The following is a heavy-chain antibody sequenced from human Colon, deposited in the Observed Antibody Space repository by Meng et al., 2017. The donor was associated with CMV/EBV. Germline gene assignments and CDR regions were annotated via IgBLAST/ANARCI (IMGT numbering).Heavy chain of an antibody. Sequence: SVKVSCKASGFTFSTLQWVRQARGQRPEWIGWVVLVSGNTHFAQEFQGRFTISWDMSTSTSYMDFSTVRSDDTAVYYCVGGEGPNKYFTFWGQGTLVTVSS. D-gene: IGHD2-21*01. CDR2: VVLVSGNT. CDR3: VGGEGPNKYFTF. J-gene: IGHJ4*02. CDR1: GFTFST. V-gene: IGHV1-58*01.